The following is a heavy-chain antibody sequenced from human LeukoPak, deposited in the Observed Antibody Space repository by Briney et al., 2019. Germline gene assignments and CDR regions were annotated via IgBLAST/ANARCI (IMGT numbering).Heavy chain of an antibody. J-gene: IGHJ1*01. Sequence: SETLTLTCTVSGGSISIFYWSWIRQPAGKGLDWIGRIRSSGSINHNPSLKSRVTLSVDTSKNQFSLKLTSVAAADTAVYYCARHGRIVGASFQRWGQGTLVTVSS. CDR2: IRSSGSI. CDR1: GGSISIFY. D-gene: IGHD1-26*01. V-gene: IGHV4-4*07. CDR3: ARHGRIVGASFQR.